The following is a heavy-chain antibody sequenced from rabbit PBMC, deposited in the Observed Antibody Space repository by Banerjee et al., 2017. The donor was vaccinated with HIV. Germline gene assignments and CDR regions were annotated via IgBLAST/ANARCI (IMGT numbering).Heavy chain of an antibody. Sequence: QQQLEESGGGLVTPGGTLTLTCKASGFDFSSYHMGWVRQAPGKGLEWIACIYTSSGNTYYASWAKGRFTISKTSSTTVTLQMTSLTAADTATYFCARGDYYNSGYIGYVYAFTRLDLWGQGTLVTVS. CDR2: IYTSSGNT. CDR3: ARGDYYNSGYIGYVYAFTRLDL. CDR1: GFDFSSYH. V-gene: IGHV1S45*01. J-gene: IGHJ3*01. D-gene: IGHD6-1*01.